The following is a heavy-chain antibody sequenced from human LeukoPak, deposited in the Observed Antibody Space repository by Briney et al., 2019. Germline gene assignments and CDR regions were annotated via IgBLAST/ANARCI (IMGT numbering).Heavy chain of an antibody. CDR2: IYYSGST. CDR1: GGSISSCY. V-gene: IGHV4-59*01. Sequence: SETLSLTCTVSGGSISSCYWSWIRQPPGKGLEWIGYIYYSGSTNYNPSLKSRVTISVDTSKNQFALKLSSVTAADTAVYYCARTNPMVRGVIISPYYYYGMDVWGQGTTVTVSS. CDR3: ARTNPMVRGVIISPYYYYGMDV. D-gene: IGHD3-10*01. J-gene: IGHJ6*02.